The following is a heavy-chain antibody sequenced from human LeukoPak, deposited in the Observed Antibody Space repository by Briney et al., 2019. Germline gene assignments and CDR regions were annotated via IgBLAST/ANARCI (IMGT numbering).Heavy chain of an antibody. Sequence: AGGSLRLSCAASGFTFSSYWMHWVRKAPGKGLVWVSRINSDGSSTSYADSVKGRFTISRDNAKNTLYLQMNSLRAEDTAVYYCASIRSSSWPFDYWGQGTLVTVSS. D-gene: IGHD6-13*01. J-gene: IGHJ4*02. CDR1: GFTFSSYW. CDR2: INSDGSST. V-gene: IGHV3-74*01. CDR3: ASIRSSSWPFDY.